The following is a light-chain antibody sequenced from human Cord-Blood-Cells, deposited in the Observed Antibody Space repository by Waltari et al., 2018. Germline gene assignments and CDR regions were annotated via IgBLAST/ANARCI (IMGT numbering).Light chain of an antibody. CDR2: GAS. CDR1: HSVSSSY. V-gene: IGKV3-20*01. J-gene: IGKJ4*01. Sequence: EIVLTQPPGTLSLAPGERATLSCRASHSVSSSYLAWYQQKPGQAPRLLIYGASSRATGIPDRFSGSGSGTDFTLTISRLEPEDFAMYYCQQYGSSPLTFGGGTKVEIK. CDR3: QQYGSSPLT.